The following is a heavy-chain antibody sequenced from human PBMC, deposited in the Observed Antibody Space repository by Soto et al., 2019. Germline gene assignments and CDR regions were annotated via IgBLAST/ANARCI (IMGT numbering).Heavy chain of an antibody. CDR3: AREIGLYSSGSYFDY. CDR1: GFTFSSYS. V-gene: IGHV3-21*01. D-gene: IGHD6-19*01. CDR2: ISSSSSYI. J-gene: IGHJ4*02. Sequence: GGSLRLSCAASGFTFSSYSMNWVRQAPGKGLEWVSSISSSSSYIYYADSVKGRFTISRDNAKNSLYLQMNSLRAEDTAVYYCAREIGLYSSGSYFDYWGQGTLVTVSS.